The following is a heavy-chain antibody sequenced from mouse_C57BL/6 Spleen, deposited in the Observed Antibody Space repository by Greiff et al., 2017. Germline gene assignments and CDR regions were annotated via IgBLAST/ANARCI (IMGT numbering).Heavy chain of an antibody. J-gene: IGHJ4*01. CDR3: ARHYGSSYGNAMDY. V-gene: IGHV5-6*01. D-gene: IGHD1-1*01. Sequence: EVQRVESGGDLVKPGGSLKLSCAASGFTFSSYGMSWVRQTPDKRLEWVATISSGGSYTYYPDSVKGRFTISRDNAKNTLYLQMSSLKSEDTAMYYCARHYGSSYGNAMDYWGQGTSVTVSS. CDR2: ISSGGSYT. CDR1: GFTFSSYG.